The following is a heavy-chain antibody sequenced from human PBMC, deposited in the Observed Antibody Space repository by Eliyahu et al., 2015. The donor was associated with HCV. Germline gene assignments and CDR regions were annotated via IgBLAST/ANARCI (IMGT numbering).Heavy chain of an antibody. CDR3: ARARTTRNGYGMDV. V-gene: IGHV3-7*01. J-gene: IGHJ6*02. CDR1: GFXFXGYW. D-gene: IGHD4-11*01. Sequence: EVQLVESGGGLVQPGGSLXLSCSXSGFXFXGYWRSXVRQAPGKGLEWVANIKQDGSEKYYVDSVKGRFTISRDNAKNSLYLQMNSLRAEDTAVYYCARARTTRNGYGMDVWGQGTTVTVSS. CDR2: IKQDGSEK.